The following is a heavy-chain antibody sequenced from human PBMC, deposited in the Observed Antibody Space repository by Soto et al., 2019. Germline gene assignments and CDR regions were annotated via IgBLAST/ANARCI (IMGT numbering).Heavy chain of an antibody. D-gene: IGHD2-15*01. J-gene: IGHJ5*02. CDR2: IYYSGST. Sequence: SETLSLTCTVSGGSISSYYWSWIRQPPGKGLEWIGYIYYSGSTDYNPSLKSRVTISVDTPKNQFSLKLSSVTAADTAVYYCARDVVVAATLAWFDPWGQGTLVNVAS. V-gene: IGHV4-59*01. CDR1: GGSISSYY. CDR3: ARDVVVAATLAWFDP.